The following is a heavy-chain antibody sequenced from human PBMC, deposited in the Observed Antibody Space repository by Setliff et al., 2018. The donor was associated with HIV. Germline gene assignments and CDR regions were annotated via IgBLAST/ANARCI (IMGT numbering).Heavy chain of an antibody. V-gene: IGHV3-30*01. J-gene: IGHJ3*02. CDR3: ARDRVEAERGAFDI. Sequence: PGGSLRLSCAASGFTFSSYSFHWVRQAPGKGLEWVTVISHDGNNKFYADSAKGRFTISRDNSKDTVSLQMTSLTSDDTAMYYCARDRVEAERGAFDIWGQGTMVTVSS. CDR2: ISHDGNNK. CDR1: GFTFSSYS. D-gene: IGHD1-26*01.